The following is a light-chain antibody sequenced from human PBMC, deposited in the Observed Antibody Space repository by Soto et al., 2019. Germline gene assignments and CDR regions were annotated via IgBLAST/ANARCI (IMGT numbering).Light chain of an antibody. CDR3: QQTYATPPT. J-gene: IGKJ1*01. CDR2: AAS. V-gene: IGKV1-39*01. CDR1: QTIRTS. Sequence: DIQMTQSPSSLSASVGDRVILTCRASQTIRTSLNWYQQKPGKAPTLLIYAASTLHSGVPSRFSGSGSGTDFTLSISNLQPEDFATYFCQQTYATPPTFGQGTKVEI.